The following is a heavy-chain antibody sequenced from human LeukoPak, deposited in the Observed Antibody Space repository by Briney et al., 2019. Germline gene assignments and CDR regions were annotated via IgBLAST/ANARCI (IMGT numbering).Heavy chain of an antibody. Sequence: PGRSLRLSCAASGFTFSRYGMHWVRQAPGKRLEWVGVISYDGSNEYGESVKGRFTISRDNSKNTVYLQMNSLRAKDTAVYYCAKEDVGRLYGDYADSYDTWGQGTMVTVSS. CDR1: GFTFSRYG. J-gene: IGHJ3*02. V-gene: IGHV3-30*18. CDR3: AKEDVGRLYGDYADSYDT. D-gene: IGHD4-17*01. CDR2: ISYDGSN.